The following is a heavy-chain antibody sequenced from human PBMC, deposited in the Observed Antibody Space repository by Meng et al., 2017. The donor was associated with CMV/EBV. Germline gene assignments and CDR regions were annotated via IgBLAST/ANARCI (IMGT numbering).Heavy chain of an antibody. D-gene: IGHD6-13*01. Sequence: GGSLRLSCAASGSTFSSYSMNWVRQAPGKGLEWVSSISSSSSYIYYADSVKGRFTISRDNAKNSLYLQMNSLRAEDTAVYYCARAGGYSSSWSGLGPNWFDPWGQGTLVTVSS. V-gene: IGHV3-21*01. J-gene: IGHJ5*02. CDR1: GSTFSSYS. CDR3: ARAGGYSSSWSGLGPNWFDP. CDR2: ISSSSSYI.